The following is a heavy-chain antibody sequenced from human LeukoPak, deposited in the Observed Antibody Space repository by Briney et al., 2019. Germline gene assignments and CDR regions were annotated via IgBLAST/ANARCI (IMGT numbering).Heavy chain of an antibody. J-gene: IGHJ6*03. D-gene: IGHD5-18*01. V-gene: IGHV3-7*01. CDR1: GFNFGIYG. Sequence: PGTSLRLSCTASGFNFGIYGMHWVRQAPGKGLEWVANIKQDGSEKYYVDSVKGRFTISRDNAKNSLYLQMNSLRAEDTAVYYCARVESNPDTAMVYYYYYMDVWGKGTTVTVSS. CDR2: IKQDGSEK. CDR3: ARVESNPDTAMVYYYYYMDV.